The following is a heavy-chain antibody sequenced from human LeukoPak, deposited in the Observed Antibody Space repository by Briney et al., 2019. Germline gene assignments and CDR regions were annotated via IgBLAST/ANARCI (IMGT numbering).Heavy chain of an antibody. J-gene: IGHJ4*02. CDR2: IRSKAYGGTT. V-gene: IGHV3-49*04. CDR1: GFTFGDYA. D-gene: IGHD6-13*01. Sequence: SLRLSCTASGFTFGDYAMSWVRQAPGKGLEWVGFIRSKAYGGTTEYAASVKGRFTISRDDSKSIAYLQMNSLKTEDTAVYYCTREARLITAAGQGKYYFDYWGQGTLVTVSS. CDR3: TREARLITAAGQGKYYFDY.